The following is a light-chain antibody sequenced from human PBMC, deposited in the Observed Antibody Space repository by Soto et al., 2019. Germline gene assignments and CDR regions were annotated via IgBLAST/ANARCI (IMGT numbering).Light chain of an antibody. CDR3: QQYGSSSWT. CDR1: QSVGASY. Sequence: EIVLTQSPGTLSLSPWERATLSCRASQSVGASYLAWYQQKPGQAPRLLINGASSRATGIPDRFSGSGSGTDFTLTISRLEPEDFAVYYCQQYGSSSWTFGQGTKV. J-gene: IGKJ1*01. V-gene: IGKV3-20*01. CDR2: GAS.